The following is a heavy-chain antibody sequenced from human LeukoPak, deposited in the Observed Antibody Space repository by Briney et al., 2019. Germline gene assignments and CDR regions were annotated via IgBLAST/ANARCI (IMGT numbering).Heavy chain of an antibody. CDR2: IRSDGNNK. CDR1: AFTFSRYG. D-gene: IGHD3-10*01. J-gene: IGHJ5*02. V-gene: IGHV3-30*02. Sequence: PGGSLRLSCAASAFTFSRYGMHWVRQAPGKGLEWVALIRSDGNNKYYADSVKGRFTISRDNSKNTLSLQMNSLRTEDTAVYYCAKDRYGSGSDTPWGRGTLVTVSS. CDR3: AKDRYGSGSDTP.